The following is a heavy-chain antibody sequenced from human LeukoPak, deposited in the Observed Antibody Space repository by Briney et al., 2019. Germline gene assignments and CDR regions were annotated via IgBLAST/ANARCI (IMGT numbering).Heavy chain of an antibody. D-gene: IGHD2-2*02. J-gene: IGHJ4*02. CDR3: ARGRYCSRTSCYIDY. CDR1: GLTVNNYA. CDR2: ISGSGDST. V-gene: IGHV3-23*01. Sequence: PGGSLRLSCAASGLTVNNYAMSWVRQAPGRRLEWVSGISGSGDSTYYADSVKGRFTISGDNSKNTLYLQMNSLRAEDTAVYYCARGRYCSRTSCYIDYWGQGTLVTVSS.